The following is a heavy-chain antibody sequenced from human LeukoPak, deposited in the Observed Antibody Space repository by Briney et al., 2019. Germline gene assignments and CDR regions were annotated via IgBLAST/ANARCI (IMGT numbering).Heavy chain of an antibody. CDR1: GYTLTELS. J-gene: IGHJ4*02. D-gene: IGHD3-22*01. CDR2: FDPEDGET. CDR3: ATVDYYDSIDLALGY. Sequence: AASVKVSCKVSGYTLTELSMHWVRQAPGKGLEWMGGFDPEDGETIYAQKFQGRVTMTEDTSTDAAYMELSSLRSEDTAVYYCATVDYYDSIDLALGYWDQGTLVTVSS. V-gene: IGHV1-24*01.